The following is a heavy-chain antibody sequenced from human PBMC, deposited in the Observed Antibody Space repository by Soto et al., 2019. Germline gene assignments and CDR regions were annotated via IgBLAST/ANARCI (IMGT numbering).Heavy chain of an antibody. CDR1: GFSFSNFA. D-gene: IGHD1-26*01. CDR3: VRSEGAVGVVWFEN. CDR2: IRGSGAES. J-gene: IGHJ5*02. Sequence: EVQLLQSGGDLVQPGGSLRVSCVASGFSFSNFAMSWVRQAPGKGLEWVSGIRGSGAESHYAGSVRGRFTISRDNSKNTVYLELLCLNVWDTAVYYCVRSEGAVGVVWFENCGQGPLVTVSS. V-gene: IGHV3-23*01.